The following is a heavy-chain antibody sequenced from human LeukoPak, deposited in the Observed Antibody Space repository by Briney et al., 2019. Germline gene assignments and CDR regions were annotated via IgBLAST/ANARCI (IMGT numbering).Heavy chain of an antibody. J-gene: IGHJ4*02. D-gene: IGHD3-10*01. Sequence: ASVKVSCKASGYTFTGYYIHWVRQAPGQGLEWMGILNPGTGSTSYAQKFQGRVTMTRDTSTNTVCMELNSLGSEDTAVYYCERGGVTRGVDYWGQGTLVTVSS. CDR2: LNPGTGST. CDR3: ERGGVTRGVDY. CDR1: GYTFTGYY. V-gene: IGHV1-46*01.